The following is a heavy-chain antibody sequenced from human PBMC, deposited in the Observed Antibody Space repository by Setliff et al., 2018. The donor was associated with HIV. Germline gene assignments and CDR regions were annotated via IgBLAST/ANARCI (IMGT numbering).Heavy chain of an antibody. D-gene: IGHD6-13*01. Sequence: PSETLSLTCAVSGASISSGNWWSWVRQSPGKGLEWIGEIFHTGSTNYNPSLKSRVTISVDTSKNQFSLKVSSVNAPDTAVYFCAREDGEYTSSPRWSDPWGQGTQVTVSS. CDR3: AREDGEYTSSPRWSDP. CDR2: IFHTGST. V-gene: IGHV4-4*02. J-gene: IGHJ5*02. CDR1: GASISSGNW.